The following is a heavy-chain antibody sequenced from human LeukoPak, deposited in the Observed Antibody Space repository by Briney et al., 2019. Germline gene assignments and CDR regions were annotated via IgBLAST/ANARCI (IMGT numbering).Heavy chain of an antibody. J-gene: IGHJ4*02. CDR3: ARFRYYYDSSGYHGGDFDY. CDR1: GFTFSSYW. D-gene: IGHD3-22*01. Sequence: PGGSLRLSCAASGFTFSSYWMIWVRLAPGKGLEWVANIKQDGSEKYYVDSVKGRFTISRDNAKNSLYLQMNSLRAEDTAVYYCARFRYYYDSSGYHGGDFDYWGQGTLVTVSS. V-gene: IGHV3-7*01. CDR2: IKQDGSEK.